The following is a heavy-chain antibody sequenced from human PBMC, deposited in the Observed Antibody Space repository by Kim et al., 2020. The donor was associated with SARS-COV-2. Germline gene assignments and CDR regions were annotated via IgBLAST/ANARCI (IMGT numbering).Heavy chain of an antibody. CDR2: ISSSSSYI. CDR3: ARDLYYDSSGYYYVETPFDY. V-gene: IGHV3-21*01. CDR1: GFTFSSYS. Sequence: GGSLRLSCAASGFTFSSYSMNWVRQAPGKGLEWVSSISSSSSYIYYADSVKGRFTISRDNAKNSLYLQMNSLRAEDTAVYYCARDLYYDSSGYYYVETPFDYWGQGTLVTVSS. D-gene: IGHD3-22*01. J-gene: IGHJ4*02.